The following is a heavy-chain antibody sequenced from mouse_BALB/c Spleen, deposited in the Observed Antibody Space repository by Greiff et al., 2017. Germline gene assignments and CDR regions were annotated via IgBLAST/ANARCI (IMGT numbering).Heavy chain of an antibody. Sequence: QVQLQQSGAELVKPGASVKLSCKASGYTFTSYYMYWVKQRPGQGLEWIGEINPSNGGTNFNEKFKSKATLTVDKSSSTAYMQLSSLTSEDSAVYYCTRLIYGSNYYYAMDYWGQGTSVTVSS. CDR1: GYTFTSYY. D-gene: IGHD1-1*01. CDR3: TRLIYGSNYYYAMDY. J-gene: IGHJ4*01. V-gene: IGHV1S81*02. CDR2: INPSNGGT.